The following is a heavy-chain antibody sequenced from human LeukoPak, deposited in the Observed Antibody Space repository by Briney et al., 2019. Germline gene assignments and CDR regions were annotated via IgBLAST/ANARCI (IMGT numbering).Heavy chain of an antibody. CDR1: GFTVSSNS. CDR3: ARHDWFDP. Sequence: PGGSLRLSCTVSGFTVSSNSMSWVRQAPGKGLEWVSFIYSDNTHYADSVKGRFSISRDNSENTLYLQMNSLRVEDTAVYYCARHDWFDPWGRGTLVTVSS. CDR2: IYSDNT. V-gene: IGHV3-66*04. J-gene: IGHJ5*02.